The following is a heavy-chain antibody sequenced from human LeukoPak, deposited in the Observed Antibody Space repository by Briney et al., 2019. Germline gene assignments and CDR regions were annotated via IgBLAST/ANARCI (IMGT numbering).Heavy chain of an antibody. V-gene: IGHV4-59*01. CDR3: ARVIAAAGSDYFDC. J-gene: IGHJ4*02. CDR2: ISNSGST. CDR1: GGSISSYY. Sequence: PSETLSLTCTVSGGSISSYYWSWIRQPPGKGLEWIGYISNSGSTNYNPSLKSRVTISIDTSKNQCSLKVSSVTAADTAVYYCARVIAAAGSDYFDCWGQGTLVTVSS. D-gene: IGHD6-13*01.